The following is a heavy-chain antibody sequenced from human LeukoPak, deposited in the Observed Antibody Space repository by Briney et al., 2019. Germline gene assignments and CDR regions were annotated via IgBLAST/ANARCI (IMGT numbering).Heavy chain of an antibody. CDR2: IYHSGST. Sequence: PSETLSLTCTVSGGSISSGGYYWSWIRQPPGKGLEWIGYIYHSGSTYYNPSLKSRVTISEDTSKKQFSLKLTSVTAADTAIYYCAGGPYCSGGTCSFYFYGLAVWGPGTAVTVSS. J-gene: IGHJ6*02. V-gene: IGHV4-30-2*01. D-gene: IGHD2-15*01. CDR3: AGGPYCSGGTCSFYFYGLAV. CDR1: GGSISSGGYY.